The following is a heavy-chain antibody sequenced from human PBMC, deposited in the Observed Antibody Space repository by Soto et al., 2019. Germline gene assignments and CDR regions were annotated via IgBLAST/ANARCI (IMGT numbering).Heavy chain of an antibody. CDR2: ISANSGRA. CDR3: VRQYYDFWTDFQDFDY. J-gene: IGHJ4*02. Sequence: GXSGKVSCRRSDYTFYKYDIRLVRQAPGQGLEWMGLISANSGRANYAQKLQGRVTMTTDTSTSTAYMELRSLRSDDTAVYYCVRQYYDFWTDFQDFDYWGQGTLVTV. V-gene: IGHV1-18*01. CDR1: DYTFYKYD. D-gene: IGHD3-3*01.